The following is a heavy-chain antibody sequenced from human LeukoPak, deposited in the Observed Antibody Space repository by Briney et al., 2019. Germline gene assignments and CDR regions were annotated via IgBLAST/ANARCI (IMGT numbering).Heavy chain of an antibody. V-gene: IGHV3-48*02. CDR3: AGGPGFLIDC. D-gene: IGHD3-3*01. CDR2: ISSRSSSI. CDR1: GFTFSSYS. Sequence: GGSLRLSCAASGFTFSSYSMNWVRQAPGKGLEWISYISSRSSSIYYADSVKGRFTVSRDNAKNSLYLQMNSLRDDDTAVYYCAGGPGFLIDCWGQGTLVTVSS. J-gene: IGHJ4*02.